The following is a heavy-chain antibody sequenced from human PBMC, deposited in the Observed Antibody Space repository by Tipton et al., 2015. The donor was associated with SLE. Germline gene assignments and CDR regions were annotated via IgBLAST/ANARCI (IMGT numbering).Heavy chain of an antibody. CDR1: GYSISSGYY. CDR3: ARGTGGLFDP. J-gene: IGHJ5*02. Sequence: TLSLTCTVSGYSISSGYYWGWIRQPPGKGLEWIGTIYHSGSTNYNPSLKSRVTISVDTSKNQFSLKLSSVTAADTAVYYCARGTGGLFDPWGQGTLVTVSS. CDR2: IYHSGST. D-gene: IGHD1-14*01. V-gene: IGHV4-38-2*02.